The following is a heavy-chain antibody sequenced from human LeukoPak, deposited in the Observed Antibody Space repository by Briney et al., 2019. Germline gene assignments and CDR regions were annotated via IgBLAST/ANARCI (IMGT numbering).Heavy chain of an antibody. CDR1: GFTFSSYW. CDR3: ARDNDLLRYFDWPLDY. J-gene: IGHJ4*02. V-gene: IGHV3-7*01. Sequence: GGSLRLSCAASGFTFSSYWMSWVRQAPGKGLEWMANIKQDGSEKYYVDSVKGRFTISRDNAKNSLYLQMNSLRAEDTAVYYCARDNDLLRYFDWPLDYWGQGTLVTVSS. CDR2: IKQDGSEK. D-gene: IGHD3-9*01.